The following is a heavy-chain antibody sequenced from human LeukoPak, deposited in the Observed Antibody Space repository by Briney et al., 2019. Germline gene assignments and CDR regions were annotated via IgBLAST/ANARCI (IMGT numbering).Heavy chain of an antibody. CDR3: AKGYSGYVAYYYYMDV. V-gene: IGHV3-23*01. J-gene: IGHJ6*03. Sequence: GGSLRLSCAASGFTFSSYAVSWVRQAPGKGLEWVSAISGSGGSTYYADSVKGRFTISRDNSKNTLYLQMNSLRAEDTAVYYCAKGYSGYVAYYYYMDVWGKGTTVTVSS. CDR1: GFTFSSYA. CDR2: ISGSGGST. D-gene: IGHD5-12*01.